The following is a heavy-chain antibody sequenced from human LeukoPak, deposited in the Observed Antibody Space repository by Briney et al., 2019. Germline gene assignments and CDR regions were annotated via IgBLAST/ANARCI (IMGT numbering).Heavy chain of an antibody. CDR1: GFTFSSHR. Sequence: GGSLRLSCAASGFTFSSHRMSWVRQTPGKGLEWVAHIKEDGSEKYYVDFVKGRFTISRDNAKNSLYLQVNSLRSEDTAVYYCARDEVTYWGQGILVTVSS. CDR3: ARDEVTY. V-gene: IGHV3-7*01. CDR2: IKEDGSEK. J-gene: IGHJ4*02.